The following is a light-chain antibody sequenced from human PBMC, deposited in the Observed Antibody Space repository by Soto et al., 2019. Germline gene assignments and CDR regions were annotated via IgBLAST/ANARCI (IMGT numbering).Light chain of an antibody. CDR2: DAS. Sequence: EIVLTQSPATLSLSPGERAALSCRASQSVSSYLAWYQQKHGQAPSLLIYDASNRATGIPARFSGSGSGTDFTLTISSLQSEDFAVYYCQQRSSWPLTFGGGTKVEIK. V-gene: IGKV3-11*01. CDR3: QQRSSWPLT. J-gene: IGKJ4*01. CDR1: QSVSSY.